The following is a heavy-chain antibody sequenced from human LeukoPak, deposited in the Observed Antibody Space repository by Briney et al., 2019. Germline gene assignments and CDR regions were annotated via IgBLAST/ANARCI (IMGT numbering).Heavy chain of an antibody. CDR2: IYYSGTS. CDR1: GDSISSYY. Sequence: SETLSLTCTVSGDSISSYYWSWIRQPPGKGLEWIGYIYYSGTSKYSPSLKSRVTISVDTSKNQSSLKLSSVTAADTAVYYCARGSTRFDPWGQGTLVTVSS. J-gene: IGHJ5*02. CDR3: ARGSTRFDP. V-gene: IGHV4-59*01.